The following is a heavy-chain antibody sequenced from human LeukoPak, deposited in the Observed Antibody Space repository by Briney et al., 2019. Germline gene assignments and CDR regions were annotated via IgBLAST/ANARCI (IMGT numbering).Heavy chain of an antibody. D-gene: IGHD3-22*01. CDR2: IKQDGSGK. V-gene: IGHV3-7*01. CDR3: ARGPGDSSGYYVSY. J-gene: IGHJ4*02. Sequence: GGTLRLSCADSGITSSTYVMTWVRQAPGKGLEWVANIKQDGSGKYYVDSVKGRFTISRDNAKNSLYLQMNSLRAEDTAVYYCARGPGDSSGYYVSYWGQGTLVTVSS. CDR1: GITSSTYV.